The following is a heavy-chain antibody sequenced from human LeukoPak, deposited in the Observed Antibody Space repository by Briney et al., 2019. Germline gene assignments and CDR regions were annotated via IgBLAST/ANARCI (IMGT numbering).Heavy chain of an antibody. CDR3: ARGGYIFGF. Sequence: PSETLSLTCTVSGGSISSYYWSWIRQPPGKGLEWIGYFYYGGSTNYNPSLKSRVAISIDTSKNQFSLKVTSVNAADTAVYYCARGGYIFGFWGQGTLVTVSS. V-gene: IGHV4-59*01. CDR1: GGSISSYY. D-gene: IGHD5-18*01. CDR2: FYYGGST. J-gene: IGHJ4*02.